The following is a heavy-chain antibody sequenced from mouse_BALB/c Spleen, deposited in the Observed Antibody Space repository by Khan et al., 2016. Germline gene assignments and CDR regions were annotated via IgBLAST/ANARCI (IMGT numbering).Heavy chain of an antibody. CDR1: GCSLTSYC. Sequence: QVQLKESGPGLVAPSQSLSITCTVSGCSLTSYCVHWVRKSPGKGLEWLVVIWYDGSTNYNSALKSRMTISQDNSKNQDFLQLNSLQTDDTAMYYYARSYTVGVAMVYGGQGTSVTVS. D-gene: IGHD1-1*01. CDR3: ARSYTVGVAMVY. J-gene: IGHJ4*01. V-gene: IGHV2-6*02. CDR2: IWYDGST.